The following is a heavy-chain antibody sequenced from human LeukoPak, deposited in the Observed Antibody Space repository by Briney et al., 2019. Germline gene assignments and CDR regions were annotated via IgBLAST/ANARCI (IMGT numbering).Heavy chain of an antibody. CDR2: IYYGGST. J-gene: IGHJ4*02. Sequence: QSSETLSLTCVVSGGSISRGSYYWNWIRQPPGKGLEWIGYIYYGGSTNYNPSLKSRVTISVDTSKNEFSLKLNSVTAADTAVYYCARAGGYLLYFDSWGQGTLATVSS. CDR1: GGSISRGSYY. V-gene: IGHV4-61*01. D-gene: IGHD5-12*01. CDR3: ARAGGYLLYFDS.